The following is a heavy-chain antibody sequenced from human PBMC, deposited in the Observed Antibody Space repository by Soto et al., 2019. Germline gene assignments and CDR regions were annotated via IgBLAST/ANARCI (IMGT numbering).Heavy chain of an antibody. D-gene: IGHD1-26*01. V-gene: IGHV1-2*02. Sequence: GASVQPSWKASGYTFTGRLLHWVRQATRQGLEWMGWINTNNGGTNSAQKFQGRVTMTMDTSINTGYRELRSLRSANTAIYYCARAWEVLVGANYWGQGTRVTVSS. CDR1: GYTFTGRL. CDR3: ARAWEVLVGANY. J-gene: IGHJ4*02. CDR2: INTNNGGT.